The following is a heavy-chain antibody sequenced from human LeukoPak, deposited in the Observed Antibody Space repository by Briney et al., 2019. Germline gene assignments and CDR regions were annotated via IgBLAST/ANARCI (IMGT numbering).Heavy chain of an antibody. CDR2: INHSGST. CDR1: GESFSGCY. D-gene: IGHD6-19*01. Sequence: KPSETLSLTCAVYGESFSGCYWSWIRQPPGKGLEWIGEINHSGSTNYNPSLKSRVTISVDTSKNEFSLKLSSVTAADTAVYYCARVAVAFDYWGQGTLVTVSS. J-gene: IGHJ4*02. V-gene: IGHV4-34*01. CDR3: ARVAVAFDY.